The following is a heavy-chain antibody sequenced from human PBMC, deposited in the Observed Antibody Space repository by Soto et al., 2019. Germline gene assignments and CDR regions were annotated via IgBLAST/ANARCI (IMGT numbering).Heavy chain of an antibody. V-gene: IGHV1-3*04. D-gene: IGHD6-13*01. CDR2: INTDNGNT. J-gene: IGHJ5*02. CDR1: GYALPGDH. Sequence: SVKVSSRSSGYALPGDHIHWVGQAPGQGLELMGWINTDNGNTRTSQEFQDRVIITRDTSASTAYMYLSSLRSEDTAVYYCARGIATGQLEPWGEGTLGTVS. CDR3: ARGIATGQLEP.